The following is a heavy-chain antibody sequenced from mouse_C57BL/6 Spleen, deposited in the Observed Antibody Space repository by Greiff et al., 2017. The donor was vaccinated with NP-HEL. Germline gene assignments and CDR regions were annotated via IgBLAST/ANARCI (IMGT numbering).Heavy chain of an antibody. CDR2: IDPETGGT. D-gene: IGHD3-2*02. CDR3: TSSQLSSWFAY. Sequence: QVQLQQSGAELVRPGASVTLSCKASGYTFTDYEMHWVKQTPVHGLEWIGAIDPETGGTAYNQKVKGKAILTADKSYSTAYMVLRSRTAEDAAFYCCTSSQLSSWFAYWGQGTLVTVSA. CDR1: GYTFTDYE. J-gene: IGHJ3*01. V-gene: IGHV1-15*01.